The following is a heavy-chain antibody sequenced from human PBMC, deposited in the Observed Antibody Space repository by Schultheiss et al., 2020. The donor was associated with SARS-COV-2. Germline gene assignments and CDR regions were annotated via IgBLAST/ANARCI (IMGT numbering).Heavy chain of an antibody. Sequence: ASVKVSCKASGYTFTSYGISWVRQAPGQGLEWMGGINPNSGGTNYAQKFQGRVTMTRDTSISTAYMELSSLRSEDTAVYYCAAEDYSSGYYGQHWGQGTLVTVSS. J-gene: IGHJ1*01. D-gene: IGHD3-22*01. CDR3: AAEDYSSGYYGQH. CDR2: INPNSGGT. CDR1: GYTFTSYG. V-gene: IGHV1-2*02.